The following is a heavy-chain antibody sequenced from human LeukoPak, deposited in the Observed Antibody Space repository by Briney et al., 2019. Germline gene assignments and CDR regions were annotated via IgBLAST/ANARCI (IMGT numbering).Heavy chain of an antibody. CDR1: GGSIKCHY. Sequence: PSGTLSLTCTVTGGSIKCHYWSWIRQTPAKGLEWIGCIYESGSTYHNPSLKSRVTISVDMSKNQLSLKVSSVTAADTAVYYCARGGSSWPYAMDVWGQGTTVTVSS. V-gene: IGHV4-59*11. J-gene: IGHJ6*02. D-gene: IGHD6-13*01. CDR3: ARGGSSWPYAMDV. CDR2: IYESGST.